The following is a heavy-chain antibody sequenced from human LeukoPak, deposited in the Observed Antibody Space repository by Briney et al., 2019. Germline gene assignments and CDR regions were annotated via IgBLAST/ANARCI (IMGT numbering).Heavy chain of an antibody. V-gene: IGHV1-2*02. CDR1: GYPFSANY. CDR2: IDPNTADT. Sequence: GASVKVSCKPSGYPFSANYIHWVRQTPGQGLEWLGWIDPNTADTKYKPNFQGRVTMTRDTSISTAYMELSRLRSDDTAVYYCARVMSGYSYGGPSDDAFDIWGQGTMVTVSS. CDR3: ARVMSGYSYGGPSDDAFDI. J-gene: IGHJ3*02. D-gene: IGHD5-18*01.